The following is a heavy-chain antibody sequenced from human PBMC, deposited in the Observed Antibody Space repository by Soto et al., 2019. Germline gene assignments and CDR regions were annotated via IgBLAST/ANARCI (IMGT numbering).Heavy chain of an antibody. Sequence: ASVKVSCKASGYTFTSYGISWVRQAPGQGLEWMGWISAYNGNTNYAQKLQGRVTMTTDTSTSTAYMELRSLRSDDTAVYYCARDPSRSGWYSLGAEYFQHWGQGTLVTVSS. J-gene: IGHJ1*01. CDR3: ARDPSRSGWYSLGAEYFQH. CDR1: GYTFTSYG. D-gene: IGHD6-19*01. CDR2: ISAYNGNT. V-gene: IGHV1-18*01.